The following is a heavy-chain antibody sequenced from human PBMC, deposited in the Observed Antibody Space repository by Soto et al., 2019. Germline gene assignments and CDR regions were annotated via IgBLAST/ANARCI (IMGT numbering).Heavy chain of an antibody. CDR2: ISYSGST. V-gene: IGHV4-31*03. CDR1: GGSISSGGYY. CDR3: ARALGIVVVIAVTPNLFDP. J-gene: IGHJ5*02. D-gene: IGHD2-15*01. Sequence: QVQLQESGPGLVKPSQTLSLTCTVSGGSISSGGYYWSWIRQHPGKGLEWIGYISYSGSTYSNPSLYRRVTISVHTSKNQSSLKLISVTAADTAVYYCARALGIVVVIAVTPNLFDPWGQGTLVTVSS.